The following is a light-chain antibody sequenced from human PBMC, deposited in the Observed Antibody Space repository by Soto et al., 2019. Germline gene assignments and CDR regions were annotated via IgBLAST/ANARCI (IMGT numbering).Light chain of an antibody. J-gene: IGLJ1*01. CDR3: SSYTRSNTLV. Sequence: QSALTQPASVSGSPGQSVTISCTGTSSDVGDYNYVSWYQQHPGEAPKLIIYEVSNRPSGVSNRFSGSKSGNTASLTISGLQADDEADYYCSSYTRSNTLVFGTGTKLTVL. CDR1: SSDVGDYNY. CDR2: EVS. V-gene: IGLV2-14*01.